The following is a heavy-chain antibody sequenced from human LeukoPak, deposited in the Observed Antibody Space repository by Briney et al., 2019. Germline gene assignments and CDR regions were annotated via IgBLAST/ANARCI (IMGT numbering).Heavy chain of an antibody. J-gene: IGHJ6*03. D-gene: IGHD6-19*01. Sequence: SETLSLTCTVADGSITKYYWSWIRQPPRKGLEWIGHPYNRGGSTSNTSLKSRVTISVDTSKNQFSLKLSSVTAADTAVYYCARDRSIAVAGNYYMDVWGKGTTVTISS. CDR2: PYNRGGS. CDR1: DGSITKYY. CDR3: ARDRSIAVAGNYYMDV. V-gene: IGHV4-59*01.